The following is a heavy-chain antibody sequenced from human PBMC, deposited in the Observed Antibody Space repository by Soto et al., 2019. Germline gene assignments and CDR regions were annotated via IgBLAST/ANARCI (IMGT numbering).Heavy chain of an antibody. CDR2: IYYSGNT. CDR3: ARQLTTVTAAWFDP. D-gene: IGHD4-4*01. Sequence: QLQLQESGPGLVKPSETLSLTCSVSGGSISSSSSYWGWIRQPPGKGLEWIGSIYYSGNTYYNPSLKSRVTIYLDTSKNPFSVKLTSVTAADTAVNHCARQLTTVTAAWFDPWGPGTLVTVSS. V-gene: IGHV4-39*01. CDR1: GGSISSSSSY. J-gene: IGHJ5*02.